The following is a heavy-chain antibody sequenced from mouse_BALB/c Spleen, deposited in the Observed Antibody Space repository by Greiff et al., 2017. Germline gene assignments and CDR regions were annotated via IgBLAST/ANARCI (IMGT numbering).Heavy chain of an antibody. CDR1: GFAFSSYD. J-gene: IGHJ3*01. V-gene: IGHV5-6-5*01. Sequence: EVKLVESGGGLVKPGGSLKLSCAASGFAFSSYDMSWVRQTPEKRLEWVAYISSGGSTYYPDSVKGRFTISRDNARNILYLQMSSLRSEDTAMYYCARGELTGNWFAYWGQGTLVTVSA. CDR2: ISSGGST. CDR3: ARGELTGNWFAY. D-gene: IGHD4-1*01.